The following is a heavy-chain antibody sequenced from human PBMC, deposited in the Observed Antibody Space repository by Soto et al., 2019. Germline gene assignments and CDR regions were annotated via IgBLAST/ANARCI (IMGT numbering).Heavy chain of an antibody. Sequence: PGGSLRLSCAASGFTVSSNYMSWVRQAPGKGLEWVSVIYSGGSTYYADSVKGRFTISRDNSKNTLYLQMNSLRAEDTAVYYCARSPLTPYNWFDPWGQGPLVTASS. V-gene: IGHV3-53*01. CDR1: GFTVSSNY. CDR2: IYSGGST. D-gene: IGHD2-15*01. CDR3: ARSPLTPYNWFDP. J-gene: IGHJ5*02.